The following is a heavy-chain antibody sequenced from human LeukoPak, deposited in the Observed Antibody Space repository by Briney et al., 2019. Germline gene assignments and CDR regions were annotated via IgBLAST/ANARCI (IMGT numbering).Heavy chain of an antibody. D-gene: IGHD5-12*01. J-gene: IGHJ4*02. V-gene: IGHV3-21*01. Sequence: GGSLRLSCAASGFTFSNYAIHWVRQAPGKGLEWVSSISSSSSYIYYADSVKGRFTISRDKAKNSLYLQMNSLRAEDTAIYYCAREGMVATFDYWGQGTLVTVSS. CDR2: ISSSSSYI. CDR1: GFTFSNYA. CDR3: AREGMVATFDY.